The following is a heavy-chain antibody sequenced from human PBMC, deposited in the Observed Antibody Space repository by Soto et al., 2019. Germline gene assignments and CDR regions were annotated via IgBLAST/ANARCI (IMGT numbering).Heavy chain of an antibody. V-gene: IGHV4-61*01. CDR1: GSSVSSGSYY. Sequence: SETLSLTCPVSGSSVSSGSYYWSWIRQPPGKGLEWIGYIYYSGSTNYNPSLKSRVTISVDTSKNQFSLKLSSVTAADTAVYYCARVGILEWTYYFDYWGQGTLVTVSS. J-gene: IGHJ4*02. CDR3: ARVGILEWTYYFDY. CDR2: IYYSGST. D-gene: IGHD3-3*01.